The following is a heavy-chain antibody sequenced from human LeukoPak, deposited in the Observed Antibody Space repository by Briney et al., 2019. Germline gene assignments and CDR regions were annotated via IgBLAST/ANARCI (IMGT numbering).Heavy chain of an antibody. J-gene: IGHJ5*02. CDR2: THPSGNT. V-gene: IGHV4-4*09. CDR1: GVSNNSYY. CDR3: ARKARKKGWFDP. Sequence: SETLSLTCTVSGVSNNSYYWSWIRQPPGKGLEWIGYTHPSGNTNYSPSLKSRVTISIDMSRNQFSLKLSSVSAADTAVYYCARKARKKGWFDPWGQGTLVTVSS.